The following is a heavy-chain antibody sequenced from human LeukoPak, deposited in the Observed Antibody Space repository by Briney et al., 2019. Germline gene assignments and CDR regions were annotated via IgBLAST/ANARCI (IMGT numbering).Heavy chain of an antibody. CDR2: MNHYTGDR. V-gene: IGHV1-8*03. CDR3: ARTTSLTASGYDC. Sequence: RASVKVSCKTSGYSFTNYHINWVRPASGQGLEWLGWMNHYTGDRGYAQRFHGRLSITSDTSISTAYMELGSLKSDDTAVYFCARTTSLTASGYDCWGQGTLVTVSS. D-gene: IGHD2-21*02. CDR1: GYSFTNYH. J-gene: IGHJ4*02.